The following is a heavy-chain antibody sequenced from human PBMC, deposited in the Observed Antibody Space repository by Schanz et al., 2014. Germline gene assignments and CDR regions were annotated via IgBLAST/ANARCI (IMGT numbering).Heavy chain of an antibody. D-gene: IGHD6-19*01. Sequence: QVQLVQSGAEVKEPGASVKVSCEASRYTFNTYGLNWVRQAPGQGLEWMGWISAYTNNTNYAQKVQGRVTMTTDTSTTTAYMELSGLRSDDTAVYYCARGGYSSGWYDRDIAHFDYWGQGTLVTVSS. J-gene: IGHJ4*02. CDR1: RYTFNTYG. CDR2: ISAYTNNT. CDR3: ARGGYSSGWYDRDIAHFDY. V-gene: IGHV1-18*01.